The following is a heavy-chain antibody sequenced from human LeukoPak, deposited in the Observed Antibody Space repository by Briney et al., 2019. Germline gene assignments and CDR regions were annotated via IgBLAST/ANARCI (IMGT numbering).Heavy chain of an antibody. CDR1: GFTFSNYE. CDR2: ISSSGSTI. J-gene: IGHJ4*02. V-gene: IGHV3-48*03. D-gene: IGHD5-18*01. CDR3: AQIYTYGSSQFDY. Sequence: GGSLRLSCAASGFTFSNYEMNWFRQAPGKGLEWVSYISSSGSTIYYADSVKGRFTISRDNAKNSLYLQMNSLRAEDTAVYYCAQIYTYGSSQFDYWGQGTLVTVSS.